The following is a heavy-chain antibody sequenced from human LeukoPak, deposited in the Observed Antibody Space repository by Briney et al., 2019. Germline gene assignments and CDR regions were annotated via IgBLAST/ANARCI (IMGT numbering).Heavy chain of an antibody. Sequence: SETLSLTCTVSGGSVSSSHYWDWIRQPPGKGLEWIGSIYYGGSTYYNPSLRSRVTTSVDTSKNQFSLKLSSATAADTAVYYCARPRYYGGNSVFDYWGQGTLVTVSS. V-gene: IGHV4-39*07. J-gene: IGHJ4*02. CDR1: GGSVSSSHY. D-gene: IGHD4-23*01. CDR3: ARPRYYGGNSVFDY. CDR2: IYYGGST.